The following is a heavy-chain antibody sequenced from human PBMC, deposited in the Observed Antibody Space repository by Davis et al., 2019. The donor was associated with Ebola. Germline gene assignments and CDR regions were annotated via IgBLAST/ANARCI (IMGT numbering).Heavy chain of an antibody. V-gene: IGHV3-30*18. CDR3: AKEEGSRGNWLAHFDY. D-gene: IGHD1-20*01. CDR2: ISSDGKTT. CDR1: GFTFSDYY. J-gene: IGHJ4*02. Sequence: PGGSLRLSCEVSGFTFSDYYMSWIRQAPGKGLEWVAVISSDGKTTYYADSVKGRFSLSRDNRKNTMDLQMNSVRGEDTAVYYCAKEEGSRGNWLAHFDYWGQGALVTVSS.